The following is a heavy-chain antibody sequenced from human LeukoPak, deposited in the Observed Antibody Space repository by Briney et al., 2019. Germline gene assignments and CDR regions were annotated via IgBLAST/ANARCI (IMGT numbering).Heavy chain of an antibody. CDR3: TRDRAYGALDY. J-gene: IGHJ4*02. Sequence: PGGSLRLSCAVSGFTFSTSWMTWVRQAPGKGLEWVANINGDGSLNGHVASVKGRFTISRDNAKNSVYLQMISLRDEDTAVYYCTRDRAYGALDYWGQGTLVTVSS. CDR1: GFTFSTSW. V-gene: IGHV3-7*01. CDR2: INGDGSLN. D-gene: IGHD4/OR15-4a*01.